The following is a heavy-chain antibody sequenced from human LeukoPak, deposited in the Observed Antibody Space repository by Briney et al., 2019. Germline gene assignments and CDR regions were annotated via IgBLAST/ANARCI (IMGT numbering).Heavy chain of an antibody. CDR1: GYSFTSYW. V-gene: IGHV5-51*01. Sequence: GESLKISCKGSGYSFTSYWIGWVRQMPGKGLEWMGIIYPGDSDTRYSPSFQGQVTISADKSISTAYLQWSSLKASDTAMYYRARLYCSSTSCYTDGWFDPWGQGTLVTVSS. CDR2: IYPGDSDT. J-gene: IGHJ5*02. CDR3: ARLYCSSTSCYTDGWFDP. D-gene: IGHD2-2*02.